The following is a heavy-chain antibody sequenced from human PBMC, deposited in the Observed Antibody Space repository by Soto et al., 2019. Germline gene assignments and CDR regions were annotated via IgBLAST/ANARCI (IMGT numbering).Heavy chain of an antibody. CDR3: ARHGWGRSSRYYYYGMDV. V-gene: IGHV5-51*01. CDR2: IYPGDSDT. CDR1: GYSFTSYW. J-gene: IGHJ6*02. D-gene: IGHD6-6*01. Sequence: GESLKISCKGSGYSFTSYWIGWVRQMPGKGLEWMGIIYPGDSDTGYSPSFQGQVTISADKSISTAYLQWSSLKASDTAMYYCARHGWGRSSRYYYYGMDVWGQGTTVTVSS.